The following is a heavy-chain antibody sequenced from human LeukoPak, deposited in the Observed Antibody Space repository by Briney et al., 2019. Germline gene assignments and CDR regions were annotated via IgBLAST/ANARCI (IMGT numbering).Heavy chain of an antibody. V-gene: IGHV4-34*01. CDR3: ARATDTYYYGSGSYVKLDY. CDR2: INHSGST. J-gene: IGHJ4*02. Sequence: SETLSLTCAVYGGSFSGYYWSWIRQPPGKGLEWIGEINHSGSTNYNPSLKSRVTISVDTSKNQFSLKLSSVTAADTAVYYCARATDTYYYGSGSYVKLDYWGQGTLVTVSS. D-gene: IGHD3-10*01. CDR1: GGSFSGYY.